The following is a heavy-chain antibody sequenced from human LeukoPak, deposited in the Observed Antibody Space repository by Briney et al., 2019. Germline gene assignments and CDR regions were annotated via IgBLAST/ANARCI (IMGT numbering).Heavy chain of an antibody. D-gene: IGHD2-2*01. J-gene: IGHJ6*03. CDR3: ASGVRCSSTSCFNGQYYYYYMDV. Sequence: SETLSLTCTVSGGSISSGSSYWSWIRQPAGKGLEWIGRIYTSGSTNYNPSLKSRVTISVDTSKNQFSLKLSSVTAADTAVYYCASGVRCSSTSCFNGQYYYYYMDVWGKGTTVTVSS. CDR2: IYTSGST. CDR1: GGSISSGSSY. V-gene: IGHV4-61*02.